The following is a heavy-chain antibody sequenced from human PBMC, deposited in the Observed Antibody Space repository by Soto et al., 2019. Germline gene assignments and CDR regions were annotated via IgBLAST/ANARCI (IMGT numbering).Heavy chain of an antibody. CDR3: ARSRGWFGELSDYYYYGMDV. V-gene: IGHV1-2*04. CDR2: INPNSGGT. CDR1: GYTFTGYY. D-gene: IGHD3-10*01. J-gene: IGHJ6*02. Sequence: ASVKVSCKASGYTFTGYYMHWVRQAPGQGLEWMGWINPNSGGTNYAQKFQGWVTMTRDTSISTAYMELSRLRSDDTAVYYCARSRGWFGELSDYYYYGMDVWGQGTTVTVSS.